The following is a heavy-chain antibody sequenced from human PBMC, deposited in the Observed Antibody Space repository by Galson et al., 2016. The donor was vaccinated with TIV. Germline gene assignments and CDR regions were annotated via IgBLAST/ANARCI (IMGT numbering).Heavy chain of an antibody. D-gene: IGHD3-22*01. V-gene: IGHV3-23*01. CDR2: ISAGGGST. CDR3: AKVPSSGFSYYYGLDV. CDR1: GFTFSSFA. Sequence: SLRLSCAASGFTFSSFAMTWVRQAPGKGLEWVSAISAGGGSTYYADSVQGRFTISRDNSKNTQYLQMNSLRAEDTAIYYCAKVPSSGFSYYYGLDVWGQGTTVTVSS. J-gene: IGHJ6*02.